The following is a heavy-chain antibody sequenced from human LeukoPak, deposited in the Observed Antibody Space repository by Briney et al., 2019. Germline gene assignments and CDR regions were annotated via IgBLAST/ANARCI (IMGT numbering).Heavy chain of an antibody. J-gene: IGHJ5*02. Sequence: GESLKISCAASGFTFSSYAMSWVRQAPGKGLEWVSAISGSGGSTYYADSVKGRFTISRDNSKNTLYLQMNSLRAEDTAVYYCAKRFRRSPVVVVAATYNWFDPWGQGTLVTVSS. CDR1: GFTFSSYA. CDR2: ISGSGGST. CDR3: AKRFRRSPVVVVAATYNWFDP. D-gene: IGHD2-15*01. V-gene: IGHV3-23*01.